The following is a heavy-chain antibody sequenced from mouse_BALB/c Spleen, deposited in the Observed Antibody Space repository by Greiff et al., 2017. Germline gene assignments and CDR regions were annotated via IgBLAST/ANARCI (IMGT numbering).Heavy chain of an antibody. Sequence: VQLQQSGAELVKPGASVKLSCTASGFNTKDTYMHWVKQRPEQGLEWIGRIDPANGNTKYDPKFQGKATITADTSSNTAYLQLSSLTSEDTAVYYCAEYGNYVGNLAYWGQGTLVTVSA. D-gene: IGHD2-10*02. V-gene: IGHV14-3*02. CDR3: AEYGNYVGNLAY. CDR1: GFNTKDTY. CDR2: IDPANGNT. J-gene: IGHJ3*01.